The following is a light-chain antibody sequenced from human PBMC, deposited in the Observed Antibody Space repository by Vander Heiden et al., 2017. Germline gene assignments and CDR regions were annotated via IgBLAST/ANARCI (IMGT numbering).Light chain of an antibody. J-gene: IGKJ2*03. V-gene: IGKV3-15*01. CDR3: QQYHNWPPYRYS. CDR2: AAS. CDR1: QRVANN. Sequence: EIVMTQSPAALSLSPGERATLSCRASQRVANNVAWYQHKPGQAPRLLIYAASTRATGIPARFSGSGSGTEFTLTISSLQSEDFAIYFCQQYHNWPPYRYSFGQGTKLEIK.